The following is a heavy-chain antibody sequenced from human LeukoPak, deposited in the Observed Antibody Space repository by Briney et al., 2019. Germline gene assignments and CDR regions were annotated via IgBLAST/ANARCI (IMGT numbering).Heavy chain of an antibody. V-gene: IGHV1-8*02. CDR3: ARGRGSSGWYYYYYYYMDV. J-gene: IGHJ6*03. Sequence: ASVKVSCKASGYIFTGYYMHWVRQAPGQGLEWMGWMNPNSGNTGYAQKFQGRVTMTRNTSISTAYMELSSLRSEDTAVYYCARGRGSSGWYYYYYYYMDVWGKGTTVTISS. CDR1: GYIFTGYY. D-gene: IGHD6-19*01. CDR2: MNPNSGNT.